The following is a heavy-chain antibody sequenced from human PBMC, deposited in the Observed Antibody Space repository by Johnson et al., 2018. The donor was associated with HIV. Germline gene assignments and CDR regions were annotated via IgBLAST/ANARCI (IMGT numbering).Heavy chain of an antibody. CDR3: AKDQGTGPGRDDAFDI. V-gene: IGHV3-11*04. J-gene: IGHJ3*02. Sequence: VQLVESGGGLVQPGGSLRLSCAASGFTFSDYYMSWIRQAPGKGLEWVSYISSRGSSIYYADSVKGRFTISRDNSKNTLYLQMNSLRAADTAVYYCAKDQGTGPGRDDAFDIWGQGTVVTVSS. CDR2: ISSRGSSI. CDR1: GFTFSDYY. D-gene: IGHD2-15*01.